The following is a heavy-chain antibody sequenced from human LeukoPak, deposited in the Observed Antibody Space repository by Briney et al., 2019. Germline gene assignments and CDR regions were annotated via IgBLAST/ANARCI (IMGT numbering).Heavy chain of an antibody. J-gene: IGHJ6*03. CDR2: IYSGGST. Sequence: GGSLRLSCAASGFTVSSNYMSWVRQAPGKGLEWVSVIYSGGSTYYADSVKSRFTISRDNSKDTLYLQMNSLRAEDTAVYYCARSVRGDPMDVWGKGTTVTISS. V-gene: IGHV3-53*01. D-gene: IGHD3-10*01. CDR1: GFTVSSNY. CDR3: ARSVRGDPMDV.